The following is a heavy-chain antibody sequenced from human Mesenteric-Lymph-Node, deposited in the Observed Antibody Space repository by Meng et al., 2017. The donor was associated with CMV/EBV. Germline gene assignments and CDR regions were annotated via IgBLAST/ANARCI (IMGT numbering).Heavy chain of an antibody. J-gene: IGHJ5*02. CDR1: GYTFTAYY. CDR2: VDPEDGET. CDR3: ATTGATGYNWFDP. Sequence: CKVSGYTFTAYYMHWVQQAPGKGLEWMGLVDPEDGETIYAEKFQGRVTITADTSTDTAYMELSSLRSEDTAVYYCATTGATGYNWFDPWGQGTLVTVSS. D-gene: IGHD1-26*01. V-gene: IGHV1-69-2*01.